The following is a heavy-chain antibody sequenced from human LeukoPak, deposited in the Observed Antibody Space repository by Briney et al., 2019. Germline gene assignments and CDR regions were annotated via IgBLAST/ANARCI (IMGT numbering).Heavy chain of an antibody. D-gene: IGHD1-14*01. J-gene: IGHJ4*02. CDR2: IYYSGST. V-gene: IGHV4-59*01. CDR3: ARGPRRDLFDY. CDR1: GGSISSYY. Sequence: SETLSLTCTVSGGSISSYYWSWIRQPPGKGLEWIGYIYYSGSTNYNPSLKRRVTISVDTSKNQFSLKLSSVTAADTAVYYCARGPRRDLFDYWGQGTLVTVSS.